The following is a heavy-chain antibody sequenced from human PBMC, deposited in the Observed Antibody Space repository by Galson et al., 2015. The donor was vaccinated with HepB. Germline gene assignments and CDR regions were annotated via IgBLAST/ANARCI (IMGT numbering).Heavy chain of an antibody. Sequence: SLRLSCAASGFSFSTNNVHWVRQAPVKGLEWLAIISPDGNTAFYADSVKGRFTISRDNSKSTLFLQVDSLRPEDTAVYYCARDFKWNYDHWGQGTLVTVSS. D-gene: IGHD1-1*01. CDR3: ARDFKWNYDH. J-gene: IGHJ4*02. CDR2: ISPDGNTA. V-gene: IGHV3-30-3*01. CDR1: GFSFSTNN.